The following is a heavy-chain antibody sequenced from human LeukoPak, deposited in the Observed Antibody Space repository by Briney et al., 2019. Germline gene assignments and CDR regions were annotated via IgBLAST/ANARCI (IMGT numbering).Heavy chain of an antibody. D-gene: IGHD5-12*01. Sequence: GGSLRLSCAASGFTFRIYWMTWVRQAPGKGLEWLANIKQDGSEKNYVDSVKGRFTISRDNAKNSLYLQMDSLRAEDTAVYYCARDAGNSGYDLLDYWGQGTLVTVS. J-gene: IGHJ4*02. V-gene: IGHV3-7*01. CDR3: ARDAGNSGYDLLDY. CDR1: GFTFRIYW. CDR2: IKQDGSEK.